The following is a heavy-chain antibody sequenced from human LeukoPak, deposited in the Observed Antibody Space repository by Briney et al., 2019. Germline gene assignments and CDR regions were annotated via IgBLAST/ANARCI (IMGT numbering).Heavy chain of an antibody. CDR2: IYYSGST. D-gene: IGHD2-15*01. CDR1: GGSISSGGYY. V-gene: IGHV4-31*03. CDR3: ARGGYCSGGSCYEMFLFDY. Sequence: SQTLSLTCTVSGGSISSGGYYWSWIRQHPGKGLEWIGYIYYSGSTYYNPSLESRVTISVDTSKNQFSLKLSSVTAADTAVYYCARGGYCSGGSCYEMFLFDYWGQGTLVTVSS. J-gene: IGHJ4*02.